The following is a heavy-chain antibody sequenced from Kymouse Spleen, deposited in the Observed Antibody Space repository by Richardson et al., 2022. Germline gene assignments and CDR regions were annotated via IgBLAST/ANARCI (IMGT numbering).Heavy chain of an antibody. J-gene: IGHJ4*02. CDR3: ARAGAAAFDY. V-gene: IGHV3-72*01. CDR2: TRNKANSYTT. D-gene: IGHD2-2*02,IGHD6-13*01. Sequence: EVQLVESGGGLVQPGGSLRLSCAASGFTFSDHYMDWVRQAPGKGLEWVGRTRNKANSYTTEYAASVKGRFTISRDDSKNSLYLQMNSLKTEDTAVYYCARAGAAAFDYWGQGTLVTVSS. CDR1: GFTFSDHY.